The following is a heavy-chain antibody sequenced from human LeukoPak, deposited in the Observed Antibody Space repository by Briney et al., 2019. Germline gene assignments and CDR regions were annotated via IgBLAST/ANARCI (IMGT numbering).Heavy chain of an antibody. CDR3: ARVRRWELLVSGWFDP. CDR2: ISAYNGNT. J-gene: IGHJ5*02. D-gene: IGHD1-26*01. V-gene: IGHV1-18*01. Sequence: PEASVKVSCTASGYTFTSYGISWVRQAPGQGLEWMGWISAYNGNTNYAQKLQGRVTMTTDTSTSTAYMELRSLRSDDTAVYYCARVRRWELLVSGWFDPWGQGTLVTVSS. CDR1: GYTFTSYG.